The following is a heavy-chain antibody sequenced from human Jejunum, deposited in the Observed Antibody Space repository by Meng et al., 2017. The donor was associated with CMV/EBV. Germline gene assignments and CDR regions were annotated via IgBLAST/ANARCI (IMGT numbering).Heavy chain of an antibody. CDR1: GYTFTNYG. V-gene: IGHV1-18*01. J-gene: IGHJ5*02. CDR2: ISAYNGNT. D-gene: IGHD5-12*01. Sequence: QAQLVQSGGEVKKPGASLKVSCKASGYTFTNYGITWVRQAPGQGLEWMGWISAYNGNTNYAQTLQGRVTMTTDTSTSTAYMELRSLRSDDTAVYYCARNRPRGVATGANWFDPWGQGTLVTVSS. CDR3: ARNRPRGVATGANWFDP.